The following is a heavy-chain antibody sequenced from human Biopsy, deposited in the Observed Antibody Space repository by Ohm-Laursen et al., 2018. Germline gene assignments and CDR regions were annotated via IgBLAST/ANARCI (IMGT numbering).Heavy chain of an antibody. Sequence: SSVKVSCKASGYTFAGYYLHWVRQAPGHGLEWLGGNIPILGTGNYAQKFQGRVTISADESTSTSYMELSSLTTEDTAIYYCARGPHSGSHSCFDYWGRGTLVTVSS. CDR3: ARGPHSGSHSCFDY. CDR1: GYTFAGYY. V-gene: IGHV1-69*01. D-gene: IGHD1-26*01. CDR2: NIPILGTG. J-gene: IGHJ4*02.